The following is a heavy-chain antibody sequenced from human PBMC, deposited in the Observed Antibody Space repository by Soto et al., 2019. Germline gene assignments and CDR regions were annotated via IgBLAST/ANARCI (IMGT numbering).Heavy chain of an antibody. CDR3: ARDQTAAGTGGFDY. D-gene: IGHD6-13*01. Sequence: PSETLSLTCAVSSGSISSSNWWSWVRQPPGKGLEWIGEIYHSGSTNYNPSLKSRVTISVDKSKNQFSLKLSSVTAADTAVYYCARDQTAAGTGGFDYWGQGTLVTVSS. CDR2: IYHSGST. J-gene: IGHJ4*02. CDR1: SGSISSSNW. V-gene: IGHV4-4*02.